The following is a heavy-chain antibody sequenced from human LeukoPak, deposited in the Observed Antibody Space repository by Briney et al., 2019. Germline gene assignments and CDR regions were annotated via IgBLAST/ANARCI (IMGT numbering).Heavy chain of an antibody. Sequence: PGGSLRLSCAASGFTVSSNYMSWVRQAPGKGLEWVSVIYSGGSTYYADSVKGRFTISRDNSKNTLYLQMNSLRAEDTAVYYCASLRDADFVDYWGQGTLVTVSS. CDR3: ASLRDADFVDY. D-gene: IGHD4-17*01. CDR2: IYSGGST. V-gene: IGHV3-53*01. J-gene: IGHJ4*02. CDR1: GFTVSSNY.